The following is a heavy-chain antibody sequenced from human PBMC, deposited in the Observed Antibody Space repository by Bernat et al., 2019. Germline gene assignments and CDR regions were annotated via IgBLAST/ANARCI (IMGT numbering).Heavy chain of an antibody. V-gene: IGHV4-39*01. Sequence: QLQLQESGPGLVKPSETLSLTCTVSGGSISSSSYYWGWIRQPPGKGLEWIGSIYYSGSTYYNPSLKSRVTISVDTSKNQFSLKLSSVTAADTAVYYCVRLVGLLWFGELSGNWFDPWGQGTLVTVSS. J-gene: IGHJ5*02. CDR2: IYYSGST. CDR3: VRLVGLLWFGELSGNWFDP. D-gene: IGHD3-10*01. CDR1: GGSISSSSYY.